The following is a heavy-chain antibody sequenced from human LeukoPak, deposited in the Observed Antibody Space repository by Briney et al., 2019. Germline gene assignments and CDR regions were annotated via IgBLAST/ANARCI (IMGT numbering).Heavy chain of an antibody. CDR3: ARQRGGSAEYFQH. Sequence: PSETLSLTCTVSGGSISNYFWSWTRQHPGKGLEWIGYFYYSGNTNYNPSLKSRVTISVDTSKNQFSLKLSSVTAADTAVYYCARQRGGSAEYFQHWGQGTLVTVSS. V-gene: IGHV4-59*08. J-gene: IGHJ1*01. D-gene: IGHD2-15*01. CDR2: FYYSGNT. CDR1: GGSISNYF.